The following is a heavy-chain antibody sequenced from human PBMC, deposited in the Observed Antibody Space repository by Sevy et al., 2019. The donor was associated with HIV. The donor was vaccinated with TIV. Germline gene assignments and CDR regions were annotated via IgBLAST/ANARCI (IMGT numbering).Heavy chain of an antibody. Sequence: GSLRLSCAASGFTFSSYAMSWVRQAPGKGLEWVSAISGSGGSTYYADSVKGRFTISRDNSKNTLYLQMNSLRAEDTAVYYCAKGSETMIVVVITEFDYWGQGTLVTVSS. CDR3: AKGSETMIVVVITEFDY. V-gene: IGHV3-23*01. CDR2: ISGSGGST. CDR1: GFTFSSYA. D-gene: IGHD3-22*01. J-gene: IGHJ4*02.